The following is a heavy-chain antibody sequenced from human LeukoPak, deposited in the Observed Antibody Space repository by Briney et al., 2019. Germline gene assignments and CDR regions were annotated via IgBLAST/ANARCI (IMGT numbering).Heavy chain of an antibody. CDR1: GYSFTGYY. D-gene: IGHD3-3*01. CDR2: INPNSGDT. J-gene: IGHJ2*01. Sequence: ASVKVSCKASGYSFTGYYLHWMRQAPGQGLEWIGWINPNSGDTNYAQKFEGRVTMTRDKSISTAYMELRSLISDDTAVYYCATHYYDVWSGYFRYWYFNLWGRGTLVTVSS. CDR3: ATHYYDVWSGYFRYWYFNL. V-gene: IGHV1-2*02.